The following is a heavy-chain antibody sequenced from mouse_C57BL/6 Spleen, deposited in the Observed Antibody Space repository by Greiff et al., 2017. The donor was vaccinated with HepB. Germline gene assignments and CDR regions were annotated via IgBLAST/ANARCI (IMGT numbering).Heavy chain of an antibody. D-gene: IGHD2-1*01. J-gene: IGHJ4*01. CDR2: INPNNGGT. Sequence: EVQLVESGPELVKPGASVKIPCKASGYTFTDYNMDWVKQSHGKSLEWIGDINPNNGGTIYNQKFKGKATLTVDKSSSTAYMELRSLTSEDTAVYYCARRGNYDYAMDYWGQGTSVTVSS. CDR1: GYTFTDYN. CDR3: ARRGNYDYAMDY. V-gene: IGHV1-18*01.